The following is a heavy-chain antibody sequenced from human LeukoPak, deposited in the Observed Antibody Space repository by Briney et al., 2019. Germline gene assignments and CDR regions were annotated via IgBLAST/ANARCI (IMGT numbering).Heavy chain of an antibody. J-gene: IGHJ3*02. CDR3: AREWTGYYDTLTGRHDAFDI. D-gene: IGHD3-9*01. CDR1: GFTFSTYW. Sequence: PGGSLRLSCAASGFTFSTYWMTWVRQAPGKGLEWVSVIYSGGSTYYADSVKGRFTISRDNSKNTLYLQMNSLRAEDTAVYYCAREWTGYYDTLTGRHDAFDIWGQGTMVTVSS. V-gene: IGHV3-66*01. CDR2: IYSGGST.